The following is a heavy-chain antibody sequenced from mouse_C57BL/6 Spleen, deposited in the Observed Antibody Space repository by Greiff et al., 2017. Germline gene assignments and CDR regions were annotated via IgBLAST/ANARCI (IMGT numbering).Heavy chain of an antibody. CDR2: IYPSDSET. Sequence: QVQLQQPGAELVRPGSSVKLSCKASGYTFTSYWMDWVKQRPGQGLEWIGNIYPSDSETHYNQKFKDKATLTVDKSSSTAYMQLSSLTSEDSAVYYCARHYYGNCDAMDYWGQGTSVTVSS. D-gene: IGHD2-1*01. CDR3: ARHYYGNCDAMDY. J-gene: IGHJ4*01. CDR1: GYTFTSYW. V-gene: IGHV1-61*01.